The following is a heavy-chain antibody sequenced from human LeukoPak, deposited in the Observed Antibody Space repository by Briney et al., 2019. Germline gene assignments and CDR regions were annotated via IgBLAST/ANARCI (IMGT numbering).Heavy chain of an antibody. CDR3: ARQTGSGLFILP. CDR2: IYYSGST. J-gene: IGHJ4*02. Sequence: SETLSLTCTVSGGSISSSNYYWGWIRQPPGRGLEWIGSIYYSGSTYYNPSLKSRVTISIDTSKNQFSLRLTSVTAADTAVYYCARQTGSGLFILPGGQGTLVTVSS. D-gene: IGHD3/OR15-3a*01. V-gene: IGHV4-39*01. CDR1: GGSISSSNYY.